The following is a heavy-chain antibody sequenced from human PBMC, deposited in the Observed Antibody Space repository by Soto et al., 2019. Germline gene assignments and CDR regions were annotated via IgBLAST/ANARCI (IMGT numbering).Heavy chain of an antibody. J-gene: IGHJ4*02. CDR2: INVSSGGT. CDR3: ARDNIRSGSLDY. V-gene: IGHV1-2*02. D-gene: IGHD3-3*01. Sequence: QRLEWMGWINVSSGGTNYAQKFQDRVTMTSDTSISTAYMELSRLRSDDTAVYYCARDNIRSGSLDYWGQGTQVTVSS.